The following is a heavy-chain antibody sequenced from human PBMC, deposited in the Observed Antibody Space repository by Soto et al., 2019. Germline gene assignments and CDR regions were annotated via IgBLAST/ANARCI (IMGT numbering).Heavy chain of an antibody. V-gene: IGHV5-51*01. CDR1: GYSFTSYW. J-gene: IGHJ4*02. Sequence: GESLKISCKGSGYSFTSYWIGWVRQMPGKGLEWMGIIYPGDSGTRYSPSFQGQVTISADKSISTAYLQWSSLKASDTAMYYCARNGYYYDSSDYYYAPRHFVDYWGQGTLVTVSS. CDR2: IYPGDSGT. D-gene: IGHD3-22*01. CDR3: ARNGYYYDSSDYYYAPRHFVDY.